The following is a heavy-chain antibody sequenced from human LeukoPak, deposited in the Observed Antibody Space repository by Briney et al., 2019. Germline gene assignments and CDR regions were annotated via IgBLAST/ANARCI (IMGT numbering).Heavy chain of an antibody. CDR2: IYYSRTT. J-gene: IGHJ3*01. CDR3: AREVHLGAFDL. Sequence: PSETLSLTCAVYGGSFSGYYWSWIRQPPGRRLEWIGYIYYSRTTKYNPSLESRVTISVDTSKSQFSLNLTSVTAADTAVYFCAREVHLGAFDLWGQGTVVTVSS. V-gene: IGHV4-59*01. D-gene: IGHD3-16*01. CDR1: GGSFSGYY.